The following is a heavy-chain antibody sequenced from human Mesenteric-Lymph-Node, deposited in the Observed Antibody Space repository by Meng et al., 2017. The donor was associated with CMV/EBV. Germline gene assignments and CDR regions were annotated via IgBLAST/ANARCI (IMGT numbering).Heavy chain of an antibody. CDR3: THSRGYSYGFDY. J-gene: IGHJ4*02. D-gene: IGHD5-18*01. V-gene: IGHV2-5*02. CDR1: GFSLSTSGVS. Sequence: CTFSGFSLSTSGVSVGWVRQPPGEALDWLALIYWDDDKRYSPSLKNRLTITKDTSKNQVVLTMANMDPVDTATYFCTHSRGYSYGFDYWGQGTLVTVSS. CDR2: IYWDDDK.